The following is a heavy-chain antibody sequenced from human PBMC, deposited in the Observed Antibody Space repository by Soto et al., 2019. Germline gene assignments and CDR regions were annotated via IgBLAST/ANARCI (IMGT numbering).Heavy chain of an antibody. CDR1: GFTFSSYG. Sequence: QVQLVESGGGVVQPGRSLRLSCAASGFTFSSYGMYWVRQAPGKGLEWVAVIWYDGSNKYYADSVKGRFTISRDNSKNTLYLQMNSLRAEDTAVYYCARAPDSWTGYFDYWGQGTLVTVSS. CDR3: ARAPDSWTGYFDY. CDR2: IWYDGSNK. V-gene: IGHV3-33*01. J-gene: IGHJ4*02. D-gene: IGHD6-13*01.